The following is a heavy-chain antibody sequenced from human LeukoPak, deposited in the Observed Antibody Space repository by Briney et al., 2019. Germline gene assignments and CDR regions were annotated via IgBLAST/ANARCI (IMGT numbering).Heavy chain of an antibody. Sequence: GGSLRLSCAASGFTFSNYVMNWVRQAPGKGLEWVSDISGSGGNTYYADSVKGRFTISRDNSKNMLYLQMNSLRAEDTAVYFCAKRTDAFDIWGQGTMVTVSS. CDR3: AKRTDAFDI. CDR1: GFTFSNYV. CDR2: ISGSGGNT. J-gene: IGHJ3*02. V-gene: IGHV3-23*01.